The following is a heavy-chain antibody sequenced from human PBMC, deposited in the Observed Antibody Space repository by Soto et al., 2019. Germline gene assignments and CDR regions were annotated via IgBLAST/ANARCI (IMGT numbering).Heavy chain of an antibody. V-gene: IGHV1-8*01. CDR2: MNPNSGNT. CDR1: GYTFTSYD. CDR3: ARVTTRWGGHWFGY. J-gene: IGHJ4*02. Sequence: QVQLVQSGAEVKKPGASVKVSCKASGYTFTSYDINWVRQATGQGLEWMGWMNPNSGNTGYAQKFQGRVTMTRNTSISTAYMELSSLRSEDTAVYCCARVTTRWGGHWFGYWGQGTLVTVSS. D-gene: IGHD4-4*01.